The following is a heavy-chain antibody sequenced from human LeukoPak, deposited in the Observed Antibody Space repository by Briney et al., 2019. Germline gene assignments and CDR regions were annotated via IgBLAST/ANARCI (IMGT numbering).Heavy chain of an antibody. Sequence: SETLSLTCTVSGGSISSYYWSWIRQPPGKGLEWIGYIYYSGSTNYNPSLKGRVTISVDTSKNQFSLKLSSVTAADTAVYYCARCSIVGATQYYFDYWGQGTLVTVSS. D-gene: IGHD1-26*01. CDR3: ARCSIVGATQYYFDY. CDR2: IYYSGST. CDR1: GGSISSYY. V-gene: IGHV4-59*08. J-gene: IGHJ4*02.